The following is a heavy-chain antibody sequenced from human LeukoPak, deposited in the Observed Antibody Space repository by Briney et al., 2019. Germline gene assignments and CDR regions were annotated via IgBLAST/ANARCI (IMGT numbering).Heavy chain of an antibody. D-gene: IGHD3-16*01. J-gene: IGHJ4*02. V-gene: IGHV1-2*02. CDR3: ARDPPQWLILPYNY. CDR1: GYTFTGYY. CDR2: INPNSGGT. Sequence: ASVKVSCKASGYTFTGYYMHWVRQAPGQGLEWMGWINPNSGGTNYAQKFQGRVSMTRETSSSTAFMELSGLRSDDTAVYYCARDPPQWLILPYNYWGQGTLVTVSS.